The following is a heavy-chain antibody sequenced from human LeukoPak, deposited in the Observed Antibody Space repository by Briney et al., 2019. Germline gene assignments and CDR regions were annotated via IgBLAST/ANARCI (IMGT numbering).Heavy chain of an antibody. J-gene: IGHJ4*02. CDR1: GGSIRSYF. CDR3: ARRPDGTSHFDY. CDR2: VYYSGST. D-gene: IGHD6-6*01. V-gene: IGHV4-59*08. Sequence: PSEILSLTCTVSGGSIRSYFWSWIRQPPGKGLEWIGYVYYSGSTNYNPSLKSRVTISVDTSKKQFSLKLSSVTAADTAVYYCARRPDGTSHFDYWGQGTLVTVSS.